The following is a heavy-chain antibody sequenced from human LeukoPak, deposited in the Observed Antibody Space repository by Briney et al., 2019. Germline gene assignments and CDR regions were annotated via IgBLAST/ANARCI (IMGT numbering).Heavy chain of an antibody. CDR3: ARGRRYDFWSGHGYYYYYMDV. D-gene: IGHD3-3*01. CDR1: GGTFSSYG. J-gene: IGHJ6*03. CDR2: ISAYNGNT. V-gene: IGHV1-18*01. Sequence: ASVKVSCKASGGTFSSYGISWVRQAPGQGLEWMGWISAYNGNTSYAQELQGRVTMTRDMSTSTVYMELSSLRSEDTAVYYCARGRRYDFWSGHGYYYYYMDVWGKGTTVTVSS.